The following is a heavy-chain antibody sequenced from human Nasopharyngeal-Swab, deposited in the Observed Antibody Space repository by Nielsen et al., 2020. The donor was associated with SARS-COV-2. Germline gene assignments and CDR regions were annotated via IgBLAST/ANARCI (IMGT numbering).Heavy chain of an antibody. CDR1: GGTFSSYA. J-gene: IGHJ6*03. CDR3: ARDLGSTSSNYYYYYMDV. Sequence: SVKVSCKASGGTFSSYAISWVRQAPGQGLEWMGGIIPIFGTANYAQKFQGRVTITADESTSTAYMELSSLRSEDTAVYYCARDLGSTSSNYYYYYMDVWGKGTTVTVS. V-gene: IGHV1-69*13. CDR2: IIPIFGTA. D-gene: IGHD2-2*01.